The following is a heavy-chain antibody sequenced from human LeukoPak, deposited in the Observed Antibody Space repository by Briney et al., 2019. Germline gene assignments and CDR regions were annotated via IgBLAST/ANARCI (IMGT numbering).Heavy chain of an antibody. J-gene: IGHJ4*02. D-gene: IGHD4-11*01. CDR3: ARVFYGMTTYFDY. Sequence: PGGSLRLSCAASGFTFSGYEMNWVRQAPGKGLEWVSYISSSGSTIYYADSVKGRFTISRDNAKNSLYLQMNSLRAEDTAVYYCARVFYGMTTYFDYWGQGTLVTVSS. CDR2: ISSSGSTI. V-gene: IGHV3-48*03. CDR1: GFTFSGYE.